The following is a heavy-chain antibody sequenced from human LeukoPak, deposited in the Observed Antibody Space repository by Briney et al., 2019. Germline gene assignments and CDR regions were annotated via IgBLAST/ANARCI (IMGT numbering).Heavy chain of an antibody. CDR2: ISSSSSYI. CDR1: GFTFSSYS. Sequence: SGGSLRLSCAAPGFTFSSYSMNWVRQAPGKGLEWVSSISSSSSYIYYADSVKGRFTISRDNAKNSLYLQMNSLRAEDTAVYYCATGPNGDYFDYWGQGTLVTVSS. D-gene: IGHD4-17*01. V-gene: IGHV3-21*01. CDR3: ATGPNGDYFDY. J-gene: IGHJ4*02.